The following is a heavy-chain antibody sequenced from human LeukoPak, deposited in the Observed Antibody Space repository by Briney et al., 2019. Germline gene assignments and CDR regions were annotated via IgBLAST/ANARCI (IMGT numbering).Heavy chain of an antibody. CDR1: GGSISSYY. D-gene: IGHD2-2*01. CDR3: ARTGGALGVVVPAAPYFDY. CDR2: IYYSGST. Sequence: SETLSLTCTVSGGSISSYYWSWIRQPPGKGLEWIGYIYYSGSTNYNPSLKSRVTISVDTSKNQFSLKLSSVTAADTAVYYCARTGGALGVVVPAAPYFDYWGQGTLVTVSS. V-gene: IGHV4-59*01. J-gene: IGHJ4*02.